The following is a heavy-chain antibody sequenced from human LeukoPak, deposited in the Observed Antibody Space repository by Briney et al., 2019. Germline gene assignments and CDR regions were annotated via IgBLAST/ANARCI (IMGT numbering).Heavy chain of an antibody. V-gene: IGHV3-48*04. CDR3: ARSAINDSWNGYYHVDY. Sequence: GGSLRLSCAASGFTFSSYSMNWVRQAPGKGLEWVSYISSSSSTIYYADSVKGRFTISRDNAKNSLYLQMNSLRAEDTAVYYCARSAINDSWNGYYHVDYWGQGTLVTVSS. D-gene: IGHD3-3*01. CDR1: GFTFSSYS. CDR2: ISSSSSTI. J-gene: IGHJ4*02.